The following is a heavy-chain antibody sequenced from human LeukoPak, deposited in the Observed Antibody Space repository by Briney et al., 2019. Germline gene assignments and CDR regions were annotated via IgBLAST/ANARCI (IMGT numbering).Heavy chain of an antibody. CDR3: AKNHPVVRGVTYRTYEGYYFDY. Sequence: GGSLRLSCAASGFTFSSYAMSWVRQAPGRGLEWVSAISGSGDSTYYADSVKGRFTISRDNSKNTLYLQMNSLRAEDTAVYYCAKNHPVVRGVTYRTYEGYYFDYWGQGTLVTVSS. D-gene: IGHD3-10*01. CDR2: ISGSGDST. V-gene: IGHV3-23*01. CDR1: GFTFSSYA. J-gene: IGHJ4*02.